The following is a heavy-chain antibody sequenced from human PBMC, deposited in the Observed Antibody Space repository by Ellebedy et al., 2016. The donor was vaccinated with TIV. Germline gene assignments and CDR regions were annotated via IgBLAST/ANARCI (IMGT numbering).Heavy chain of an antibody. CDR1: GFSTSG. V-gene: IGHV3-30*02. CDR3: TRETTPPPGAVAGTGFDC. Sequence: GESLKISCAASGFSTSGMHWVRQAPGKGLEWVAFKRFDGRNEYNADSVKGRFIISRDMSKNTLFLQMNRLRAEDTAIYYCTRETTPPPGAVAGTGFDCWGQGTLVIVSS. D-gene: IGHD6-19*01. CDR2: KRFDGRNE. J-gene: IGHJ4*02.